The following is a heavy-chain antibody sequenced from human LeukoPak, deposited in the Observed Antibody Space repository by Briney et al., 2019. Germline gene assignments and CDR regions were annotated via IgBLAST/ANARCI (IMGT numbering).Heavy chain of an antibody. J-gene: IGHJ5*02. Sequence: KASETLSLTCAVYGGSFSGYYWSWIRQPPGKGLEWIGYFYYSGSTYYNPSLKSRVTISVDTSKNQFSLKLSSVTAADTAVYYCARGIVVPAAMGFDPWGQGTLVTVSS. D-gene: IGHD2-2*01. V-gene: IGHV4-30-4*08. CDR1: GGSFSGYY. CDR2: FYYSGST. CDR3: ARGIVVPAAMGFDP.